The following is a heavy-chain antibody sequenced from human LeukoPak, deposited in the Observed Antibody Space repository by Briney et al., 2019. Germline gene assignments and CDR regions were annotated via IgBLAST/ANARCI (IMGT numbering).Heavy chain of an antibody. J-gene: IGHJ6*03. CDR2: INNDGSGT. CDR1: GFTFSSYW. V-gene: IGHV3-74*01. D-gene: IGHD6-13*01. Sequence: GGSLRLSCAASGFTFSSYWMHWVRQAPGKGPVWVSRINNDGSGTTYADSVKGRFTISRDDAKNTLYLQMNSLRAEDTAVYYCARDGSTAGSYYYYMDVWGKGTTVTVSS. CDR3: ARDGSTAGSYYYYMDV.